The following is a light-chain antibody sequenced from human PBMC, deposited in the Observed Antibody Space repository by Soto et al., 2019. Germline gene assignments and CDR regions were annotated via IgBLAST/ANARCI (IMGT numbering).Light chain of an antibody. J-gene: IGKJ1*01. Sequence: AIRMTQSPSSLSASTGGRVTITCRASQGISSYLAWYQQKPGKAPKLLIYAASTLQSGVPSRFSGSGSGTDFTLTISCLQSEDFATYYCQQYYSYPRTFGQGTKVDNK. V-gene: IGKV1-8*01. CDR2: AAS. CDR3: QQYYSYPRT. CDR1: QGISSY.